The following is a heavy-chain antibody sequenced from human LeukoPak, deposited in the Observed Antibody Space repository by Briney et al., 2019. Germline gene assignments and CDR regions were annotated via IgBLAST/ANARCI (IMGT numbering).Heavy chain of an antibody. CDR1: GYTFTGYY. D-gene: IGHD6-13*01. Sequence: ASVKVSCKASGYTFTGYYMHWVRQAPGQGLEWMGRINPNSGGTNYAQKFQGRVTMTRDTSISTAYMELSRLRSDDTAVYYCARALGCSWYYFVYWGQGTLVTVSS. J-gene: IGHJ4*02. V-gene: IGHV1-2*06. CDR3: ARALGCSWYYFVY. CDR2: INPNSGGT.